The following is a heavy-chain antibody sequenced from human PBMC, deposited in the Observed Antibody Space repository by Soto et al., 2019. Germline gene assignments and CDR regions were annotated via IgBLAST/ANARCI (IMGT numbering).Heavy chain of an antibody. J-gene: IGHJ6*02. V-gene: IGHV1-2*04. CDR1: GYTFTGYY. Sequence: ASVKVSCKASGYTFTGYYMHWVRQAPGQGLEWMGWINPKSGGTNYAQKFQGWVTMTRDTCISTAYMELSRLRSDDTAVYYCARDLSGSYSPGMDVWGQGTTVTVSS. CDR2: INPKSGGT. CDR3: ARDLSGSYSPGMDV. D-gene: IGHD1-26*01.